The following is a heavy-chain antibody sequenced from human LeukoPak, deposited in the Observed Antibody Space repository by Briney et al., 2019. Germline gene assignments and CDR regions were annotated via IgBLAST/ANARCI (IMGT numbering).Heavy chain of an antibody. J-gene: IGHJ6*02. D-gene: IGHD5-12*01. CDR3: AKNAFRIVATILYYYYGMDV. Sequence: PGGSLRLSCAASGFTFSDYYMSWIRQAPGKGLEWVSYISSSGSTIYYADSVKGRFTISRDNAKNSLYLQMNSLRAEDTAVYYCAKNAFRIVATILYYYYGMDVWGQGTTVTVSS. V-gene: IGHV3-11*04. CDR1: GFTFSDYY. CDR2: ISSSGSTI.